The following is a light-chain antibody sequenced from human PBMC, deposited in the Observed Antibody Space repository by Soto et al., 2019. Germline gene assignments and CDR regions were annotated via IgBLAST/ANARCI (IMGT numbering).Light chain of an antibody. J-gene: IGLJ2*01. CDR2: EVS. CDR1: SSDVGGFNY. CDR3: SSYAGSHNFVV. V-gene: IGLV2-8*01. Sequence: QSALTQPPSASGSPGQSVTISCTGTSSDVGGFNYVSWYQQHPGKAPKLIIYEVSKRPSGVPDRFSGSKSGNTASLTVSGLQAEDEADYYCSSYAGSHNFVVFGGATKLTVL.